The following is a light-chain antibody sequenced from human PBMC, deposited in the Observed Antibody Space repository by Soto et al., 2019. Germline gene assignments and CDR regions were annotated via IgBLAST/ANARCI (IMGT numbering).Light chain of an antibody. CDR1: QSVSSY. CDR3: QQCGSSPIT. J-gene: IGKJ5*01. CDR2: DAS. Sequence: EIVLTQSPATLSLSPGERATLSCRASQSVSSYLAWYQQKPGQAPRLLIYDASNRATGIPARFSGSGSGTDFTLTISRLEPEDFAVYYCQQCGSSPITFGQGTRLEI. V-gene: IGKV3-11*01.